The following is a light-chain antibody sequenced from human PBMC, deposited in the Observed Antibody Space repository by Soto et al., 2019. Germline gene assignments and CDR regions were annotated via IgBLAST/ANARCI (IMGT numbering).Light chain of an antibody. V-gene: IGKV3-11*01. Sequence: EIVLTHSPATLSLSPWEIATLSCRASQSVSSYLAWYQQKPGQAPRLLIYDASNRATGIPARFSGSGSGTDFTLTISSLEPEDFAVYYCQQRSNWPPDFGQGTRLEIK. J-gene: IGKJ5*01. CDR1: QSVSSY. CDR3: QQRSNWPPD. CDR2: DAS.